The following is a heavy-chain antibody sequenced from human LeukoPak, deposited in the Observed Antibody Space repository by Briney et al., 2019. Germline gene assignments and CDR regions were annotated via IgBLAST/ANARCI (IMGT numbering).Heavy chain of an antibody. V-gene: IGHV3-33*01. Sequence: GGSLRLSCAASGFTFSSNGMHWVRQAPGKGLEWVGVIWYDDKYYADSVKGRFTISRDNSKKTLDLQMNSLRAEDTAVYYCARPYYSNYYYYGMDVWGQGTTVTVSS. CDR3: ARPYYSNYYYYGMDV. CDR2: IWYDDK. J-gene: IGHJ6*02. CDR1: GFTFSSNG. D-gene: IGHD4-11*01.